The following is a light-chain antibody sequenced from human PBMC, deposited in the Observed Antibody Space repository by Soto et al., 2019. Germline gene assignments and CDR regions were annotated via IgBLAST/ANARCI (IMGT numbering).Light chain of an antibody. CDR3: QQSYSNQWT. V-gene: IGKV1-39*01. J-gene: IGKJ1*01. Sequence: DIQMTQSPSSLSASVGDRVTITCRASQSISSYLNWYQQKPGKAPKLLIYAASSLQSGVPSRFSGSGSGTDFTLTISSLQPEDFATYYCQQSYSNQWTFGQGTKVDIK. CDR1: QSISSY. CDR2: AAS.